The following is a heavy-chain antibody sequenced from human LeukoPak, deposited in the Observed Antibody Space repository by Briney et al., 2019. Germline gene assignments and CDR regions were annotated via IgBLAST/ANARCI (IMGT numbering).Heavy chain of an antibody. J-gene: IGHJ6*02. CDR2: IIPIFGTA. CDR3: ATHGPHYSSYAYYYGMDV. D-gene: IGHD4-11*01. CDR1: GGTFSSYG. Sequence: SVKVSCKASGGTFSSYGISWVRQAPGQGLEWMGGIIPIFGTANFAQKFQGRVTITADESTSTAYMELSSLRSEDTAVYYCATHGPHYSSYAYYYGMDVWGQGTTVTVSS. V-gene: IGHV1-69*13.